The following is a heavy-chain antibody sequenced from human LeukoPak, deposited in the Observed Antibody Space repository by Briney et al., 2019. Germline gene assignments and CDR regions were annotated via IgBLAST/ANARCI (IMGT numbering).Heavy chain of an antibody. CDR1: GGSFSGYY. Sequence: SETLSLTCAVYGGSFSGYYWSWIRQPPGKGLEWIGEINHSGSTNYNPSLKSRVTISVDTSKNQFSLKPSSVTAADTAVYYCARGLGSYDPRTEDYFDYWGQGTLVTVSS. D-gene: IGHD3-22*01. V-gene: IGHV4-34*01. CDR3: ARGLGSYDPRTEDYFDY. CDR2: INHSGST. J-gene: IGHJ4*02.